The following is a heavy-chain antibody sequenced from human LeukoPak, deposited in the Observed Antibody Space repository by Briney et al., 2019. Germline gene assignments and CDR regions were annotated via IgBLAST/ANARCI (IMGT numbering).Heavy chain of an antibody. J-gene: IGHJ4*02. CDR3: ARGQIVVGHFDY. V-gene: IGHV4-34*01. D-gene: IGHD2-15*01. CDR2: INHSGST. Sequence: SETLSLTCAVSGGSFIGYYWNWIRQSPVKELEWIGEINHSGSTNYNPSLKSRVTISVDKSKNHFSLKLNSVTAADTAVYYCARGQIVVGHFDYWGQGTLVTVSS. CDR1: GGSFIGYY.